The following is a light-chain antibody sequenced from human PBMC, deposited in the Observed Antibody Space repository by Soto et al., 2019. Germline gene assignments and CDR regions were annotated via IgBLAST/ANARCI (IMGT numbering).Light chain of an antibody. CDR3: MQGTHWPPIT. J-gene: IGKJ5*01. CDR2: KVS. CDR1: QSLVHNDGNTN. Sequence: DVVVTQSPLSLPVTLGQAASISCRSSQSLVHNDGNTNLSWFLQRPGQSPRRLIYKVSNRESGVPDRFSGSGSGTDFTLKISRVEAEDVGVYYCMQGTHWPPITFGQGTRLEIK. V-gene: IGKV2-30*02.